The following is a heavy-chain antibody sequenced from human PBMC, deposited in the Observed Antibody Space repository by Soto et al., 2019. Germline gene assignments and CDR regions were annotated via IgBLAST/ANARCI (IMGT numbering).Heavy chain of an antibody. D-gene: IGHD6-19*01. CDR1: GFTFSSYW. J-gene: IGHJ4*02. CDR2: ISGDGSSA. V-gene: IGHV3-74*01. CDR3: ARMISGVAGAH. Sequence: EVQLVESGGGSVQPGGSLTLSCAASGFTFSSYWMHWVRQAPGKGLVWVSRISGDGSSASYADSVKGRFTISRDNARNTLGLQMNSLSAEDTAVYSCARMISGVAGAHWGPGTLVTVSS.